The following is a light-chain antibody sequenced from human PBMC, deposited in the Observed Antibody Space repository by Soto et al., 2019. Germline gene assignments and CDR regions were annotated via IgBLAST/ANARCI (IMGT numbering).Light chain of an antibody. CDR3: CSYAGSRTYV. CDR2: EGT. J-gene: IGLJ1*01. V-gene: IGLV2-23*01. Sequence: QSALTQPASVSGPLGQSIVISCTGSISDIGSYDLVSWYQQYPGKAPKVVIFEGTKRPSGVSNRFSGSKSGNTASLTISWLQTEDEADYYCCSYAGSRTYVFGAGTKLTVL. CDR1: ISDIGSYDL.